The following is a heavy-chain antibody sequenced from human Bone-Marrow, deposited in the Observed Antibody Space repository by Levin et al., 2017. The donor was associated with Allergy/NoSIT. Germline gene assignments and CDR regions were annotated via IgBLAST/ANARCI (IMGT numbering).Heavy chain of an antibody. CDR2: IYHSGST. J-gene: IGHJ4*02. V-gene: IGHV4-4*02. CDR3: ARGSRAAAGTYYFDY. Sequence: SETLSLTCAVSGGSISSSNWWSWVRQPPGKGLEWIGEIYHSGSTNYNPSLKSRVTISVDKSKNQFSLKLSSVTAADTAVYYCARGSRAAAGTYYFDYWGQGTLVTVSS. D-gene: IGHD6-13*01. CDR1: GGSISSSNW.